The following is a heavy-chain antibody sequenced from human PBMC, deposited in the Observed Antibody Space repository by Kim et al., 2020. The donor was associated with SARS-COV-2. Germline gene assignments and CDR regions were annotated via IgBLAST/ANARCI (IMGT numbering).Heavy chain of an antibody. CDR3: ARGTPVVIQDY. J-gene: IGHJ4*02. V-gene: IGHV1-46*01. D-gene: IGHD3-22*01. Sequence: TSNAQKFQGRVTMTRDTSTSTVYMELSSLRSEDTAVYYCARGTPVVIQDYWGQGTLVTVSS. CDR2: T.